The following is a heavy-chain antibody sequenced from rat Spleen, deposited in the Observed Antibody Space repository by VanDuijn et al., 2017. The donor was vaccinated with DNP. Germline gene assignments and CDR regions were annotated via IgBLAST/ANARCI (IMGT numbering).Heavy chain of an antibody. CDR3: ARSEAAISTFGY. D-gene: IGHD1-2*01. V-gene: IGHV3-1*01. CDR1: GYSITSNY. J-gene: IGHJ2*01. Sequence: EVQLQESGPGLVKPSQSLSLTCSVTGYSITSNYWGWIRKFPGNKMEWIGHISYSGSTSYNPSLKSRISITRDTSKNQFFLQVNSVTTEDTGTYYCARSEAAISTFGYWGQGVTVTVSS. CDR2: ISYSGST.